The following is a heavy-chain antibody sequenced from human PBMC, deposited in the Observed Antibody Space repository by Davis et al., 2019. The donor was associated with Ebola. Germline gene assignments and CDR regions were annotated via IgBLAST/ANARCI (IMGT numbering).Heavy chain of an antibody. Sequence: ASVKVSCKASGYTFTGYYMHWVRQAPGQGLEWMGWINPHNGNTNYAQSVQGRVTMTTDTSTTTAYMEVGSLRSDDTAVYYCARAQFPTTSDHWGQGTLVTVSS. CDR2: INPHNGNT. V-gene: IGHV1-18*04. D-gene: IGHD1-1*01. J-gene: IGHJ4*02. CDR1: GYTFTGYY. CDR3: ARAQFPTTSDH.